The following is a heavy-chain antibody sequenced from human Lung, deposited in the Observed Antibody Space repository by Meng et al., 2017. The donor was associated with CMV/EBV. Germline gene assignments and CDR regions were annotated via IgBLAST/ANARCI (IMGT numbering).Heavy chain of an antibody. V-gene: IGHV1-69*10. CDR2: IIPILGIA. Sequence: TFSSYAICWVRQAPGQGLEWMGGIIPILGIANYAQKFQGRVTITADKSTSTAYMELSSLRSEDTAVYYCARGAHYDILTGYYTLFDYWGQGTLVTVSS. CDR1: TFSSYA. CDR3: ARGAHYDILTGYYTLFDY. D-gene: IGHD3-9*01. J-gene: IGHJ4*02.